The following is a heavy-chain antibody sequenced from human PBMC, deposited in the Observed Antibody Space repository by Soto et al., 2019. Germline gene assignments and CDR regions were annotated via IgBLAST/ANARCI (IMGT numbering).Heavy chain of an antibody. CDR3: ARSHSTSSIGTFDI. CDR2: IYLSGTT. V-gene: IGHV4-4*07. J-gene: IGHJ3*02. D-gene: IGHD6-6*01. CDR1: GGSISSFY. Sequence: PSETLSLTCTVSGGSISSFYWNWIRQSAGKGLEWIGRIYLSGTTTYNPSLQSRVTMSVDTSKNQFSLKLSSLTAADTAVYYCARSHSTSSIGTFDIWGQGTKVTVSS.